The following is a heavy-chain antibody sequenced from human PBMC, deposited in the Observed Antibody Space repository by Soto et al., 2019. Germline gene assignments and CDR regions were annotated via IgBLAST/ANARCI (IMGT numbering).Heavy chain of an antibody. CDR2: IWYDGSNK. J-gene: IGHJ4*02. Sequence: GGSLRLSCAASGFTFSSYGMHWVRQAPGKGLEWVAVIWYDGSNKYYADSVKGRFTISRDNSKNTLYLQMNSLRAEDTAVYYCARDSGSSSSFAYWRQGTLLIVS. CDR1: GFTFSSYG. D-gene: IGHD6-6*01. V-gene: IGHV3-33*01. CDR3: ARDSGSSSSFAY.